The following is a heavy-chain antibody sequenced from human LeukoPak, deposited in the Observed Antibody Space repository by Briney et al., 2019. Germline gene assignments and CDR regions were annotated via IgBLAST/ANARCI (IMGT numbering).Heavy chain of an antibody. V-gene: IGHV4-30-2*01. CDR1: AGSISSDGYS. D-gene: IGHD1-26*01. CDR3: ARGSGGIYYGGIDY. Sequence: SQTLSLTCAVSAGSISSDGYSWGWLRQPPGKGLEWIGYIYHSGSTYYNPSLKSRATISVDRSKNQFSLNLSSATPADTAVYYCARGSGGIYYGGIDYWGQGTLVIVSS. J-gene: IGHJ4*02. CDR2: IYHSGST.